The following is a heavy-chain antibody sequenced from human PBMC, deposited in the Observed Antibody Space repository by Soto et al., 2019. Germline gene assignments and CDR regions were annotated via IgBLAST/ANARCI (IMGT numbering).Heavy chain of an antibody. V-gene: IGHV3-9*02. CDR1: GFTSNYYA. D-gene: IGHD1-26*01. CDR3: IKETSPGGFYY. Sequence: TGGSLRLSCVASGFTSNYYAMHWVRQPPGKGLEWVSGIYWVSNRRDYADPVRGRFTTSRENAKNSLYLEMNSLRVEDTALYYCIKETSPGGFYYWGQGTLFTVSS. CDR2: IYWVSNRR. J-gene: IGHJ4*02.